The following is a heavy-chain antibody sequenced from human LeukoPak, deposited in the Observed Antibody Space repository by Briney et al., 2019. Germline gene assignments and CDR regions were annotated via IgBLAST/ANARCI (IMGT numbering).Heavy chain of an antibody. CDR1: GFTFSNAW. D-gene: IGHD3-3*01. CDR2: ITSKTDGGTT. J-gene: IGHJ4*02. Sequence: PGGSLRLSCAASGFTFSNAWMSWVRQAPGKGLEWVGRITSKTDGGTTDYAAPVKGRFTISRDDSKNTLYLQMNSLRAEDTAVYYCAREVRYDFWSGYRYFDYWGQGTLVTVSS. V-gene: IGHV3-15*01. CDR3: AREVRYDFWSGYRYFDY.